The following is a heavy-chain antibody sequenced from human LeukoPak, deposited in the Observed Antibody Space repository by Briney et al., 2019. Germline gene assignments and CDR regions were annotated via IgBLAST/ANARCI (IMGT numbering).Heavy chain of an antibody. CDR2: IYYSGST. D-gene: IGHD4-17*01. V-gene: IGHV4-59*01. Sequence: PSETLSLTCTVSGGSISSYYWSWIRQPPGKGLEWIGYIYYSGSTNYNPSLKSRVTISVDTSKNQFSLKLSSVTAADTAVYYCAREGYGDYNSSFDYWGQGTLVTVSS. CDR1: GGSISSYY. J-gene: IGHJ4*02. CDR3: AREGYGDYNSSFDY.